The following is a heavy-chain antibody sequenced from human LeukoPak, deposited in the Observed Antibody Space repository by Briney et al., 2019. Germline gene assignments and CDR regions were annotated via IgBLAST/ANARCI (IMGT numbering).Heavy chain of an antibody. CDR2: ISSSSSYI. D-gene: IGHD6-13*01. CDR1: GFTFSSYS. CDR3: AKEGLSYSSSWSRSFDY. J-gene: IGHJ4*02. Sequence: PGGSLRLSCAASGFTFSSYSMNWVPQAPGKGLEWVSSISSSSSYIYYADSVKGRFTISRDNAKNSLYLQMNSLRAEDTAVYYCAKEGLSYSSSWSRSFDYWGQGTLVTVSS. V-gene: IGHV3-21*01.